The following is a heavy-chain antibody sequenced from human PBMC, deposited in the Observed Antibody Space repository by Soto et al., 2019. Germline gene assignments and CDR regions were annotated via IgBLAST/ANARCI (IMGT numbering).Heavy chain of an antibody. Sequence: ASVKVSCKASGYTFTTYAMHLVRQAPGQRLEWMGWINAGSGNTKYSQKFQGRVTITRDTSASTAYMELSSLRSEDTAVYYCARRYCISTSCHYYGMDVWGQGTTVTVSS. J-gene: IGHJ6*02. CDR1: GYTFTTYA. CDR2: INAGSGNT. D-gene: IGHD2-2*01. CDR3: ARRYCISTSCHYYGMDV. V-gene: IGHV1-3*01.